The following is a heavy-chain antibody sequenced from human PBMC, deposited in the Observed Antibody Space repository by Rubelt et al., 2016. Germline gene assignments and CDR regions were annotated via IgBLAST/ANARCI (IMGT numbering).Heavy chain of an antibody. D-gene: IGHD2-2*01. J-gene: IGHJ3*02. CDR2: IYYSGST. CDR1: GGSISSYY. V-gene: IGHV4-59*08. CDR3: ARLPGYCSSTSCVSVAFDI. Sequence: QVQLQESGPGLVKPSETLSLTCTVSGGSISSYYWSWFRQPPGKGLEWIGYIYYSGSTNYNPSLKGWVLCSVATSKNQFSLKLSSVTAADTAVYYCARLPGYCSSTSCVSVAFDIWGQGTMVTVSS.